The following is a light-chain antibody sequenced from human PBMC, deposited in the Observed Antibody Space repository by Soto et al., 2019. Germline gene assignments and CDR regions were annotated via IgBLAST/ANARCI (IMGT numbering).Light chain of an antibody. CDR1: SSDVGGYNY. CDR2: DVN. J-gene: IGLJ1*01. V-gene: IGLV2-14*03. Sequence: QSVLTQPASVSGSPGQSITISCTGTSSDVGGYNYVSWYQQHPGKAPKLMIYDVNNRPSGVSNRFSGSKFGNTASLTISGLQAEDEADYYFNSDTSSRTLVFGTGTKLTVL. CDR3: NSDTSSRTLV.